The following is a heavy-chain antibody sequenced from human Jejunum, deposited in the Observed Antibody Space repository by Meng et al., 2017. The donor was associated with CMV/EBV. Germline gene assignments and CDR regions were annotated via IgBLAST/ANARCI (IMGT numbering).Heavy chain of an antibody. CDR3: AKDVGY. Sequence: GQVVEWGGGVVQPGGYLRLSCAASGFTFSNYGIHWVRQAPGKGLEWVAFIEHDGSNKYYADSVKGRFTISRDNSKNTLYLQMNSLRVEDTAVYYCAKDVGYWGQGTLVTVSS. D-gene: IGHD1-26*01. J-gene: IGHJ4*02. CDR2: IEHDGSNK. CDR1: GFTFSNYG. V-gene: IGHV3-30*02.